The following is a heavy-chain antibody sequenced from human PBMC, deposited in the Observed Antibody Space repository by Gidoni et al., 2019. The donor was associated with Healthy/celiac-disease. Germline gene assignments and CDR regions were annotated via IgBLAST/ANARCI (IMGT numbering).Heavy chain of an antibody. Sequence: QVQLVQSGAEVKKPGASVKVSCKASGYTFTSYDINWVRQATGQGLEWMGWMNPNSGNTGYAQKFKGRVTMTRNTSISTAYMELSSLRYEDTAVYYCARGGAAAGTFYYYGMDVWGQGTTVTVSS. CDR1: GYTFTSYD. V-gene: IGHV1-8*01. J-gene: IGHJ6*02. CDR3: ARGGAAAGTFYYYGMDV. CDR2: MNPNSGNT. D-gene: IGHD6-13*01.